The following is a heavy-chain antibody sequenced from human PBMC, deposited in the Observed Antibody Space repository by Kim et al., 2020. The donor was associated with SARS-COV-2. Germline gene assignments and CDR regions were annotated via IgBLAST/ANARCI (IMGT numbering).Heavy chain of an antibody. J-gene: IGHJ4*02. V-gene: IGHV4-30-4*01. Sequence: SETLSLTCTVSGGSISSGDYYWSWIRQPPGKGLEWIGYIYYSGSTYYNPSLKSRVTISVDTSKNQFSLKLSSVTAADTAVYYCARVVAGSGSYYVQGLGYFDYWGQGTLVTVSS. CDR3: ARVVAGSGSYYVQGLGYFDY. D-gene: IGHD3-10*01. CDR1: GGSISSGDYY. CDR2: IYYSGST.